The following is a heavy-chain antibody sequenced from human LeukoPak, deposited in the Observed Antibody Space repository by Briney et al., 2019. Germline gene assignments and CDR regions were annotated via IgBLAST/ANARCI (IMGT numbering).Heavy chain of an antibody. J-gene: IGHJ3*02. CDR1: GFTFSSYA. D-gene: IGHD2-8*01. Sequence: GGSLRLSCSASGFTFSSYAMHWARQAPGKGLEYVSAISSNGGSTYYADSLKGRFTISRDNSMNTLYLQMSSLRAEDTAVYYCVKESRDMLYFGPFDIWGQGTMVTVSS. CDR2: ISSNGGST. V-gene: IGHV3-64D*06. CDR3: VKESRDMLYFGPFDI.